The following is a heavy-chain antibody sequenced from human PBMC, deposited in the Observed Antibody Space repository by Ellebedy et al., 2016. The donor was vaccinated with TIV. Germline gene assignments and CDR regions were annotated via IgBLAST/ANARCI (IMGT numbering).Heavy chain of an antibody. J-gene: IGHJ4*02. D-gene: IGHD3-10*01. Sequence: GESLKISCAASGFTVSSHYMSWVRQAPGKGLEWVSVIYSGGSTYYADSVKGRFTISRDNSKNTLYLQMNSLRAEDTAVYYCARGGYGWDYWGQGTLVTVSS. CDR3: ARGGYGWDY. V-gene: IGHV3-66*01. CDR1: GFTVSSHY. CDR2: IYSGGST.